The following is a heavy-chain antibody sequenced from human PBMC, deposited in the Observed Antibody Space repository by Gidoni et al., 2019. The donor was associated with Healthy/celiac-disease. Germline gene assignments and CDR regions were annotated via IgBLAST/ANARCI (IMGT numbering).Heavy chain of an antibody. CDR3: ARLCILWWCPGRYFDY. CDR2: IYYSGST. D-gene: IGHD2-21*01. Sequence: QLQLQESGPGLVKPSETLSLTCTFSGGSISSSSYYWGWIRQPPGKGLEWIGSIYYSGSTYYNPSLKSRVTISVDTSKNQFSLKLSSVTAADTAVYYCARLCILWWCPGRYFDYWGQGTLVTVSS. V-gene: IGHV4-39*01. CDR1: GGSISSSSYY. J-gene: IGHJ4*02.